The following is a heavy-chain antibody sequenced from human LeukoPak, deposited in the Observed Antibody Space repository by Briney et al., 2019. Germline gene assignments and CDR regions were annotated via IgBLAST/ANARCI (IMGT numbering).Heavy chain of an antibody. D-gene: IGHD4-17*01. V-gene: IGHV4-39*07. CDR1: GGSISSRSYY. CDR3: ARFSSHGGAALDI. J-gene: IGHJ3*02. Sequence: SETLSLTCTVSGGSISSRSYYWGWIRQPPGKGLEWIGIIYYSGSTNYNPSLKSRVTISVDTSKNQFSLKLSSVTAADTAVYYCARFSSHGGAALDIWGQGTMVTVSS. CDR2: IYYSGST.